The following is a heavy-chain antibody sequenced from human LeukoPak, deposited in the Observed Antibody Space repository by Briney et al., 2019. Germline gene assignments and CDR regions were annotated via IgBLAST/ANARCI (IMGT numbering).Heavy chain of an antibody. CDR1: GFTVSSNY. D-gene: IGHD4-23*01. CDR3: ARSGGNSVEYFQH. Sequence: GGSLRLSCAASGFTVSSNYMSWVRQAPGKGLEWVSVIYSGGSTYYADSVKGRFTISRHNSKNTLYLQMNSLRAEDTAVYYCARSGGNSVEYFQHWGQGTLVTVSS. J-gene: IGHJ1*01. CDR2: IYSGGST. V-gene: IGHV3-53*04.